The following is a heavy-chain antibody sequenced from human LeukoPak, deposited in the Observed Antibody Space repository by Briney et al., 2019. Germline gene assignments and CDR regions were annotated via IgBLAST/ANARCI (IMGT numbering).Heavy chain of an antibody. CDR2: FSRGGIPI. Sequence: PGGSLRLSCAASGFTFSDYYMSWIRQAPGRGREGVHYFSRGGIPIYYADSVKGRFTISRDNAKNSLYLQMNSLRAEDTAVYYCARDLGSPHYDILTGYTYGMDVWGQGTTVTVSS. D-gene: IGHD3-9*01. J-gene: IGHJ6*02. CDR3: ARDLGSPHYDILTGYTYGMDV. V-gene: IGHV3-11*01. CDR1: GFTFSDYY.